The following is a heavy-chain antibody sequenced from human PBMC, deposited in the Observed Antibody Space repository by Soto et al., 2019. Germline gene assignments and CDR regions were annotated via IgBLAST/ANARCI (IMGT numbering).Heavy chain of an antibody. CDR1: GGTFSSYA. CDR2: IIPIFGTA. CDR3: ARVSGNDFWSGYCFDY. D-gene: IGHD3-3*01. J-gene: IGHJ4*02. Sequence: SVKVSCKASGGTFSSYAISWVRQAPGQGLEWMGGIIPIFGTANYAQKFQGRVTITADESTSTAYMELSSLRSEDTAVYYCARVSGNDFWSGYCFDYWGQGTLVTVSS. V-gene: IGHV1-69*13.